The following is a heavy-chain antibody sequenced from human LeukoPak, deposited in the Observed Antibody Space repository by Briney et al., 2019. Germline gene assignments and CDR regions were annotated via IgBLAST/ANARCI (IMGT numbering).Heavy chain of an antibody. CDR3: AARGYIVVVPASKGGGPDNSYYSMDV. V-gene: IGHV4-61*02. CDR1: GGSISSGAYY. CDR2: IYTSGST. Sequence: SETLSLTCTVSGGSISSGAYYWSWIRQPAGKGLEWIGRIYTSGSTNYNPSLKSRVSISVDTSKNQFSLKLSSVTAADTAVYYCAARGYIVVVPASKGGGPDNSYYSMDVWGKGTTVTISS. J-gene: IGHJ6*03. D-gene: IGHD2-2*01.